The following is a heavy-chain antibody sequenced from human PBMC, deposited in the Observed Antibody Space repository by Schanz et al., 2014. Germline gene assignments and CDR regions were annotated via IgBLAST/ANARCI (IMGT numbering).Heavy chain of an antibody. CDR1: GFTFSDYY. D-gene: IGHD2-21*01. V-gene: IGHV3-11*05. J-gene: IGHJ4*02. CDR2: ISDSGDST. CDR3: ARFLARYQYYGVDV. Sequence: VQLVESGGGLVQPGRSLRLSCAASGFTFSDYYMAWIRQAPGKGLEWVSDISDSGDSTHYADSVKGRFIISRDNGKNSLYLQMNSLRAEDTAVYYCARFLARYQYYGVDVWGQGILVTVSS.